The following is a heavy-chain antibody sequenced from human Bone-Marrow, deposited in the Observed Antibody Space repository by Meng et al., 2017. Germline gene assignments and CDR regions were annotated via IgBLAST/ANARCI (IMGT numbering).Heavy chain of an antibody. V-gene: IGHV3-23*01. J-gene: IGHJ4*02. D-gene: IGHD3-22*01. CDR2: ISGSGGST. Sequence: GESLKISCAASGFPFSSYAMSWVRQAPGKGLEWVSAISGSGGSTYYADSVKDRFTISRDNSKITLYLQMHSLSAEDTAVYYCANEPYYYDSSGYYQKHDETREPTITIDYWGQGTLVTVSS. CDR1: GFPFSSYA. CDR3: ANEPYYYDSSGYYQKHDETREPTITIDY.